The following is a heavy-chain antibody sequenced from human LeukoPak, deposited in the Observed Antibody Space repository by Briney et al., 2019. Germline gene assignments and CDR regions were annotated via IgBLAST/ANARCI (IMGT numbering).Heavy chain of an antibody. J-gene: IGHJ3*02. CDR1: GYTFTSYG. Sequence: GASVKVSCKASGYTFTSYGISWVRQAPGQGLEWMGWISAYNGNTNYAQKLQGRVTMTTDTSTSTAYMELRSLRSDDTAVYYCARVPTAYYDILTGYYNQPRDAFDIWGQGTMVTVSS. D-gene: IGHD3-9*01. CDR3: ARVPTAYYDILTGYYNQPRDAFDI. V-gene: IGHV1-18*01. CDR2: ISAYNGNT.